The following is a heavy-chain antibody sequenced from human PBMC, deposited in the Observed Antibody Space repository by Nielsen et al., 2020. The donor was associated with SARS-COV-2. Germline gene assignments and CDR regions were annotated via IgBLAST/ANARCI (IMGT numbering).Heavy chain of an antibody. CDR2: IYYSGST. CDR1: GASIRSGISY. J-gene: IGHJ3*02. CDR3: ARAPITMIVVVNAFDI. D-gene: IGHD3-22*01. V-gene: IGHV4-31*03. Sequence: SETLSLTCIVSGASIRSGISYWGWIRQPPGKGLEWIGYIYYSGSTYYNPSLKSRVTISVDTSKNQFSLKLSSVTAADTAVYYCARAPITMIVVVNAFDIWGQGTMVTVSS.